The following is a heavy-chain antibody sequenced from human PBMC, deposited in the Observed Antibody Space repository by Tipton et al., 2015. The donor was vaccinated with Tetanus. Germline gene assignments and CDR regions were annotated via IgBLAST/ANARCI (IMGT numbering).Heavy chain of an antibody. Sequence: TLSLTCNVSSGSITSYYWSWMRQPPAKGLEWIGEVHHSGSTKYNPSLKSRVAILADTSKDQFSLRLSSVTAADTALHYCAKHGDRDTIGHHFDYWTQGTLVTVSS. J-gene: IGHJ4*02. D-gene: IGHD4-17*01. CDR1: SGSITSYY. CDR2: VHHSGST. V-gene: IGHV4-34*01. CDR3: AKHGDRDTIGHHFDY.